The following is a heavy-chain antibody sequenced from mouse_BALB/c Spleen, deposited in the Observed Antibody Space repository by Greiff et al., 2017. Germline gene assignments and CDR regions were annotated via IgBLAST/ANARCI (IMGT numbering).Heavy chain of an antibody. CDR1: GYTFTSYW. CDR3: ARTAYYALFAY. V-gene: IGHV1-7*01. D-gene: IGHD2-10*01. Sequence: VKLHQSGAELAKPGASVKMSCKASGYTFTSYWMHWVKQKPGQGLEWIGYITPSTGYTEYTQKFKDKATLTADKSSSTAYMQLSSLTSEDSAVYYCARTAYYALFAYWGQGTLVTVSA. J-gene: IGHJ3*01. CDR2: ITPSTGYT.